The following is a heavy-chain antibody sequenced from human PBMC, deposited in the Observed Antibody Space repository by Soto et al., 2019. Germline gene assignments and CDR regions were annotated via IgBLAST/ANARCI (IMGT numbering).Heavy chain of an antibody. CDR3: ARGSGSWGDYFDY. J-gene: IGHJ4*02. Sequence: SDTLSLTCTFSGGSISSYYWSWIRQPPGKGLEWIGYIYYSGSTNYNPSLKSRVTISVDTSKNQFSLKLSSVTAADTAVYYCARGSGSWGDYFDYWGQGTLVTVSS. D-gene: IGHD1-26*01. CDR2: IYYSGST. CDR1: GGSISSYY. V-gene: IGHV4-59*01.